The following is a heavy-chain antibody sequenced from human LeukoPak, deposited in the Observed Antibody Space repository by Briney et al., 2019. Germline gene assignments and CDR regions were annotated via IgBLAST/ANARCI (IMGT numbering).Heavy chain of an antibody. D-gene: IGHD2-2*01. J-gene: IGHJ4*02. CDR3: ARERGSSSCYDY. CDR1: GGSFSGYY. V-gene: IGHV4-34*01. CDR2: INHSGST. Sequence: PSETLSLTCAVYGGSFSGYYWSWIRQAPGKGLEWIGEINHSGSTNYNPSLKSRVTISVDTSKNQFSLKLSSVTAADTAVYYCARERGSSSCYDYWGQGTLVSV.